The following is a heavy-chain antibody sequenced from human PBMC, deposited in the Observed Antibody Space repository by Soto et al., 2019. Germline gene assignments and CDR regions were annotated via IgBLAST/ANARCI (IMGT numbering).Heavy chain of an antibody. J-gene: IGHJ4*02. CDR3: ASGRLAARPSHFDY. Sequence: ASVKVSCKASGYTFTSYDINWVRQATGQGLEWMGWMNPNSGNTGYAQKFQGRVTMTRNTSISTAYMELSSLRSEDTAVYYCASGRLAARPSHFDYWGQGTLVTVSS. V-gene: IGHV1-8*01. D-gene: IGHD6-6*01. CDR2: MNPNSGNT. CDR1: GYTFTSYD.